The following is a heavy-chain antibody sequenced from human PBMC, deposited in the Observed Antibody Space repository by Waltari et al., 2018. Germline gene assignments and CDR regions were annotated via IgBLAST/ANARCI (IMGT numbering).Heavy chain of an antibody. Sequence: EEQLVESGGGLIQPGESLRVSCAVSGFTFSRYWMNWVRQAPGKGLLWVARSNGDGRDTSYADSVKGRFTISRDNARNTVFLQMKSLRAEDTAVYYCARVARKTYSSPVPGRDYYYGMDVWGLGTTVTVSS. CDR1: GFTFSRYW. D-gene: IGHD3-22*01. J-gene: IGHJ6*02. CDR3: ARVARKTYSSPVPGRDYYYGMDV. V-gene: IGHV3-74*01. CDR2: SNGDGRDT.